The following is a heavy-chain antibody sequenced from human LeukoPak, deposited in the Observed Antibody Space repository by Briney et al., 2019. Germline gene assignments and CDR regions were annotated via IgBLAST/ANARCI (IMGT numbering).Heavy chain of an antibody. CDR1: VHSIRIYY. D-gene: IGHD4-17*01. V-gene: IGHV4-59*07. Sequence: SDTLSLICSVSVHSIRIYYWSWIRHPPGKGLEGMGYIYYSGSTNYNPSLKSRVTISVDTSKNQFSLKLSSVTAADTAVYYCARGLYKGDYWYWFDPWGQGTLVTVSS. CDR3: ARGLYKGDYWYWFDP. J-gene: IGHJ5*02. CDR2: IYYSGST.